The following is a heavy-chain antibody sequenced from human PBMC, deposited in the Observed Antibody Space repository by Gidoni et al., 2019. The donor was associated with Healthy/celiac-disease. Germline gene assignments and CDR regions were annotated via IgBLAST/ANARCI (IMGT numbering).Heavy chain of an antibody. CDR1: GGSISSGDYY. CDR3: ARGVLRYFDWFPDAFDI. J-gene: IGHJ3*02. Sequence: QVQLQESGPGLVKPSQTLSLTCTVSGGSISSGDYYWSWIRQPPGKGLEWIGYIYYSGSTYYNPSRKSRVTISVDTSKNQFSLKLSSVTAADTAVYYCARGVLRYFDWFPDAFDIWGQGTMVTVSS. V-gene: IGHV4-30-4*01. D-gene: IGHD3-9*01. CDR2: IYYSGST.